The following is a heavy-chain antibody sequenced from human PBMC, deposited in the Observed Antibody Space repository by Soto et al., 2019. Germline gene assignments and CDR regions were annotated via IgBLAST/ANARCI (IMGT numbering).Heavy chain of an antibody. CDR3: ARGQRYCSGGSCPQGMDV. Sequence: GGSLRLSCAASGFTFSGSAMHWVRQASGKGLEWVGRIRSKANSYATAYAASVKGRFTISRDDSKNTAYLQMNSLKTEDTAVYYCARGQRYCSGGSCPQGMDVWGQGTTVTVSS. CDR1: GFTFSGSA. D-gene: IGHD2-15*01. V-gene: IGHV3-73*01. CDR2: IRSKANSYAT. J-gene: IGHJ6*02.